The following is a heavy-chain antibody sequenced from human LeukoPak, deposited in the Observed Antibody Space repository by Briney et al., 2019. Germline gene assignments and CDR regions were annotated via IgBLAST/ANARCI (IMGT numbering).Heavy chain of an antibody. D-gene: IGHD6-19*01. V-gene: IGHV3-30*04. Sequence: GGSLRLSCAASGFTFSSYVMHWVRQAPGKGLEWVAIISYDGSNEYYADSVKGRFTISRDNSKNTLYLQMNSLRAEDTAVYYCASQNSKWLVPYWGQGTLVTVSS. J-gene: IGHJ4*02. CDR3: ASQNSKWLVPY. CDR1: GFTFSSYV. CDR2: ISYDGSNE.